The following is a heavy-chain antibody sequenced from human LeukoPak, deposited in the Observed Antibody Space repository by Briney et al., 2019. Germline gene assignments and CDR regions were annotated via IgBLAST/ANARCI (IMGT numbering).Heavy chain of an antibody. CDR3: ARGLLWGSSPGLDY. V-gene: IGHV4-39*01. CDR2: IYHSGST. J-gene: IGHJ4*02. D-gene: IGHD3-16*01. Sequence: SETLSLTCTLSGGSISSSSYYWGWIRQPPGKGLEWIGSIYHSGSTYYNPSLKSRVTISVDTSKNQFSLKLSSVTAADTAVYYCARGLLWGSSPGLDYWGQGTLVTVSS. CDR1: GGSISSSSYY.